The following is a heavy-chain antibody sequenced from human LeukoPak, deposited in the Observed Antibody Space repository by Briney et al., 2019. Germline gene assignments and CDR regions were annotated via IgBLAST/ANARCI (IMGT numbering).Heavy chain of an antibody. V-gene: IGHV4-34*01. J-gene: IGHJ2*01. CDR3: ARWRYWYFDL. CDR1: GGSFSGYY. CDR2: INHSGST. Sequence: SETLSLTCAVYGGSFSGYYWSWIRQPPGKGLEWTGEINHSGSTNYNPSLKSRVTISVDTSKNQFSLKLSSVTAADTAVYYCARWRYWYFDLWGRGTLVTISS.